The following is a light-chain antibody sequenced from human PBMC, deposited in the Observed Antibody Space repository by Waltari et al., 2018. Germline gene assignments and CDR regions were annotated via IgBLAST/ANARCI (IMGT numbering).Light chain of an antibody. J-gene: IGKJ1*01. Sequence: LDTSKKKKHWAWYQQKPGQPLKLLIYWASTRESGVPDRFSGGGSGTEFTLTISSVQAEDAAVYYCQQYYESPLTFGQGTKVEIE. V-gene: IGKV4-1*01. CDR3: QQYYESPLT. CDR1: LDTSKKKKH. CDR2: WAS.